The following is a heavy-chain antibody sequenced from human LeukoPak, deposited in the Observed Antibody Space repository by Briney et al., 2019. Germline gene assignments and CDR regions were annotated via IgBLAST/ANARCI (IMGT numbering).Heavy chain of an antibody. CDR3: AKGGYSSGWRNYFDY. CDR2: ISATSGST. CDR1: GFTFSSYG. J-gene: IGHJ4*02. Sequence: PGGSLRLSCAASGFTFSSYGITWVRQAPGKGLEWVSTISATSGSTYYADSVKGRFTISRDNSKDTLYLQMNSLRAEDTAVYYCAKGGYSSGWRNYFDYWGQGTLVTVSS. V-gene: IGHV3-23*01. D-gene: IGHD6-19*01.